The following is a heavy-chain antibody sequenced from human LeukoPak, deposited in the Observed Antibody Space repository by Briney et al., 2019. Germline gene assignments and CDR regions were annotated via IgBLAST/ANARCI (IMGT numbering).Heavy chain of an antibody. V-gene: IGHV1-2*02. CDR3: ARSYCSGGSCYTSHAFDI. D-gene: IGHD2-15*01. J-gene: IGHJ3*02. Sequence: ASVKVSCKASGGTFSTYAIGWVRQAPGQGLEWMGWINPNSGGTNYAQKFQGRVTMTRDTSISTAYMELSRLRSDDTAVYYCARSYCSGGSCYTSHAFDIWGQGTMVTVSS. CDR1: GGTFSTYA. CDR2: INPNSGGT.